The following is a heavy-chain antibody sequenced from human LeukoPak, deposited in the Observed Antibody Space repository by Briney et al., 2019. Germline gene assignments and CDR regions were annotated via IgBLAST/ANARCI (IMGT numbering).Heavy chain of an antibody. D-gene: IGHD3-3*01. V-gene: IGHV3-30-3*01. CDR3: ARDSDTRYDFWSGYYPDY. CDR1: GFTVSSNY. J-gene: IGHJ4*02. Sequence: GGSLRLSCAASGFTVSSNYMNWVRQAPGKGLEWVAVISYDGSNKYYADSVKGRFTISRDNSKNTLYLQMNSLRAEDTAVYYCARDSDTRYDFWSGYYPDYWGQGTLVTVSS. CDR2: ISYDGSNK.